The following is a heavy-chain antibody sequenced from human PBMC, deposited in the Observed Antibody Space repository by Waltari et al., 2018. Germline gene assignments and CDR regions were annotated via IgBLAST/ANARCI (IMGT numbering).Heavy chain of an antibody. CDR2: ISGSGGST. CDR3: AKDRPLLYYDFWSGYYGGMDV. V-gene: IGHV3-23*01. Sequence: EVQLLESGGGLVQPGGSLRLSCAASGFTFSSYAMSWVRQAPGKGLEWVSAISGSGGSTYYADSVKGRFTISRDNSKNTLYLQMNSLRAEDTAVYYCAKDRPLLYYDFWSGYYGGMDVWGQGTTVTVSS. J-gene: IGHJ6*02. CDR1: GFTFSSYA. D-gene: IGHD3-3*01.